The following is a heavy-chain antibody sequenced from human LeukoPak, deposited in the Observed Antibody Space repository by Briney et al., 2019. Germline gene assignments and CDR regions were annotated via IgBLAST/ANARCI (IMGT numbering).Heavy chain of an antibody. D-gene: IGHD3-3*01. V-gene: IGHV4-59*08. J-gene: IGHJ1*01. Sequence: PSETLSLTCTVSYDSISPYYWSWIRQPPGKGLEWIGYVYVDGSTGYNPSLKSRVTISVDTSKNQFSLTLSSVTAADTAVYYCARQVRSGTSSYSFAPGAQGPRATVSP. CDR3: ARQVRSGTSSYSFAP. CDR2: VYVDGST. CDR1: YDSISPYY.